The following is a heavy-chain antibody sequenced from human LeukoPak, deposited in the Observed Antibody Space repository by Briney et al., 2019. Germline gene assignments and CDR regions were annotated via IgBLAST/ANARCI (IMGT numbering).Heavy chain of an antibody. D-gene: IGHD2-8*01. V-gene: IGHV5-51*01. CDR3: ARRSGRREYGVLMVYAMAGYAFDI. CDR2: IYPGDSDT. Sequence: GESLKISCKGSGYSFTSYWIGWVRQMPGKGLEWMGIIYPGDSDTRYSPSFQGQVTISADKSISTAYLQWSSLKASDTAMYYCARRSGRREYGVLMVYAMAGYAFDIWGQGTMVTVSS. J-gene: IGHJ3*02. CDR1: GYSFTSYW.